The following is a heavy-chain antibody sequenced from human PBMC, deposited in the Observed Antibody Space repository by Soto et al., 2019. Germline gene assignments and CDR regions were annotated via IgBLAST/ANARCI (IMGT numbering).Heavy chain of an antibody. CDR3: ARTYYDFWSGYSNWSDP. CDR1: GYTSTNYG. CDR2: INAGSGNT. D-gene: IGHD3-3*01. V-gene: IGHV1-3*01. J-gene: IGHJ5*02. Sequence: GASVKVSCKASGYTSTNYGMHWVRQAPGQRLEWMGWINAGSGNTKYSQKFQGRITITRDTSASTVYMELSSLRSEDTAVYYCARTYYDFWSGYSNWSDPWGQGTLVTVSS.